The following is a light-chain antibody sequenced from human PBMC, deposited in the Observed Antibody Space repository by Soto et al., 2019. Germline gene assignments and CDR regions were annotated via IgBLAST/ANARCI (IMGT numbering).Light chain of an antibody. V-gene: IGKV3-15*01. CDR3: QQCHNWPRT. J-gene: IGKJ1*01. CDR1: ESINRN. Sequence: IVITHSPDPLCVPPEASVSPSRRASESINRNLVWYQKRPGQAPRLVIYGASTRATGIPARFSGSGSGTDFTLTISSLQSEDLAVYYCQQCHNWPRTFGQGTKVDI. CDR2: GAS.